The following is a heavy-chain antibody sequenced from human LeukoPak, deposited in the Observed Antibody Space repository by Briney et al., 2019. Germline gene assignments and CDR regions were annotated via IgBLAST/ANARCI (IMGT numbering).Heavy chain of an antibody. D-gene: IGHD3-3*01. CDR3: ARTDRPEYYDFWSGYYTPFDY. J-gene: IGHJ4*02. CDR1: GGTFSSYA. V-gene: IGHV1-69*13. CDR2: IIPIFGTA. Sequence: SVKVSCKASGGTFSSYAISWVRQAPGQGLEWMGGIIPIFGTANYAQKFQGRVTITANESTSTAYMELSSLRSEDTAVYYCARTDRPEYYDFWSGYYTPFDYWGQGTLVTVSS.